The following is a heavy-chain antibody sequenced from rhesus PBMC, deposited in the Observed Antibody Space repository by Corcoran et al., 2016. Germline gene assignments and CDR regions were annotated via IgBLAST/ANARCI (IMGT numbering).Heavy chain of an antibody. D-gene: IGHD4-23*01. CDR1: GGSISSNY. CDR2: SSGSGGSP. Sequence: QVQLQESGPGLVKPSETLSLTCAVSGGSISSNYWSWIRQPPGKGLEWIGRSSGSGGSPASPPSLKSRFPISTATSKNQFSLTLSSVTAAATAVYYCATRTVTTGVDFDYWGQGVLVTVSS. V-gene: IGHV4-173*01. CDR3: ATRTVTTGVDFDY. J-gene: IGHJ4*01.